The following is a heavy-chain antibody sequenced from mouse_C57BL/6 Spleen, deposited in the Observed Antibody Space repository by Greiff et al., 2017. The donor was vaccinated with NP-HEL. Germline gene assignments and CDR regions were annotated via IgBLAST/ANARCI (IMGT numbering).Heavy chain of an antibody. CDR3: ARRGIYSNWYFDV. V-gene: IGHV1-80*01. CDR2: IYPGDGDT. CDR1: GYAFSSYW. D-gene: IGHD2-5*01. Sequence: QVHVKQSGAELVKPGASVKISCKASGYAFSSYWMNWVKQRPGKGLEWIGQIYPGDGDTTYNGKFKGKATLTADKSSSTAYMQLSSLTSEDSAVYFCARRGIYSNWYFDVWGTGTTVTVSS. J-gene: IGHJ1*03.